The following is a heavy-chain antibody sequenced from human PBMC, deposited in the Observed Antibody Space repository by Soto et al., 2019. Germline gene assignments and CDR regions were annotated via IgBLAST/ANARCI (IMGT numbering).Heavy chain of an antibody. V-gene: IGHV3-11*01. Sequence: QVQLVESGGGLVKRGGSLRLSCAASGFTFSDYYMSWIRQAPGKGLEWVSYISSSGSTIYYADSVKGRFTISRDNAKNSLYLQMNSLRAEDTAMYYCARDTSRHAVVVVAAGWFDPWGQGTLVTVSS. CDR3: ARDTSRHAVVVVAAGWFDP. J-gene: IGHJ5*02. CDR1: GFTFSDYY. D-gene: IGHD2-15*01. CDR2: ISSSGSTI.